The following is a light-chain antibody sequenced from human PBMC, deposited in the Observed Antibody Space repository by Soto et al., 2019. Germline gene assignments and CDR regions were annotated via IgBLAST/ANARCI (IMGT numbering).Light chain of an antibody. CDR2: GAS. CDR3: EQDGRSLPYS. V-gene: IGKV3-20*01. J-gene: IGKJ2*03. Sequence: EIVLTQSPGTLSLSPGERATLSCRASQSVSSSYLAWYQQKPGQAPRLLIYGASSRATGIPDRFSGSGSGTDFHHTTGRLEPKDFEEYDGEQDGRSLPYSCPRAPQLEVK. CDR1: QSVSSSY.